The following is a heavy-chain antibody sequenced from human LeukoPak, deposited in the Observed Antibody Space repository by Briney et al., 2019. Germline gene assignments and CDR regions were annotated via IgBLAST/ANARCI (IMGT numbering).Heavy chain of an antibody. CDR3: ARSLRGYSGYAYFDY. CDR2: INPNSGGT. J-gene: IGHJ4*02. CDR1: GYTFTGYY. V-gene: IGHV1-2*02. D-gene: IGHD5-12*01. Sequence: ASVKVSCKASGYTFTGYYMHWVRQAPGQGLEWMGWINPNSGGTNYAQKFQGRVTMTRDTSISTAYMELSRLRSDDTAVYYCARSLRGYSGYAYFDYWGQGTPVTVSS.